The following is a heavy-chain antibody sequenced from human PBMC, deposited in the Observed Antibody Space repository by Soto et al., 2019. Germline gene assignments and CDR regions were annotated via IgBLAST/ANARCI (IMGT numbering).Heavy chain of an antibody. CDR1: GGTFSTYS. CDR3: TIGSWSGEVFDI. CDR2: TILMLGVR. V-gene: IGHV1-69*02. Sequence: QVQLVQSGAEVKKPGSSVKVSCKDCGGTFSTYSMFWVRQAHGQGLEWMGRTILMLGVRNYAQRFQDRVTITADKSTATVHMELSSLRSEDTALYYCTIGSWSGEVFDIWGQGTMVTVSS. J-gene: IGHJ3*02. D-gene: IGHD2-21*01.